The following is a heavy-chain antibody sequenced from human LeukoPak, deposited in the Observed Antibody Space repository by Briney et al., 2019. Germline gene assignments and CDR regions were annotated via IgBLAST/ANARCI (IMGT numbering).Heavy chain of an antibody. V-gene: IGHV1-8*01. D-gene: IGHD5-24*01. CDR2: MNPNSGNT. Sequence: ASVKVSCKASGYTFISLDINWVRQATGQGLEWMGWMNPNSGNTGYAQKFQGRVTMTRDTSTSTVYMELSSLRSEDTAVYYCAREGDLFDYWGQGTLVTVSS. CDR3: AREGDLFDY. CDR1: GYTFISLD. J-gene: IGHJ4*02.